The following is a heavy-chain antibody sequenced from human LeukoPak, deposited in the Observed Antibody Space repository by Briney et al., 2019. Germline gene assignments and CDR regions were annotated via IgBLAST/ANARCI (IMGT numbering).Heavy chain of an antibody. CDR2: IWYDGSNK. Sequence: PGGSLRLSCAASGFTFSSYGMHWVRQAPGKGLEWVAVIWYDGSNKYYADSVKGRFTISRDNSKNTLYLQMNSLRAEDTAVYYCAPGGGSYDYSWFDPWGQGTLVTVSS. V-gene: IGHV3-33*01. J-gene: IGHJ5*02. CDR1: GFTFSSYG. D-gene: IGHD1-26*01. CDR3: APGGGSYDYSWFDP.